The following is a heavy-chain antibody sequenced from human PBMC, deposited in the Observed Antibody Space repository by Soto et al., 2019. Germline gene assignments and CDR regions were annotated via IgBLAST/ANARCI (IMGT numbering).Heavy chain of an antibody. D-gene: IGHD2-15*01. CDR1: GYTFSSYA. Sequence: HPWGSLRLSCAASGYTFSSYAMTWVRQAPGKGLEWVSSISFSDGGTYYADSVKGRLTISRDNSKNTLFLQMNSLRVEDTAVYYCVKDDRILGRRYFDLWGRGTLVTVSS. J-gene: IGHJ2*01. V-gene: IGHV3-23*01. CDR2: ISFSDGGT. CDR3: VKDDRILGRRYFDL.